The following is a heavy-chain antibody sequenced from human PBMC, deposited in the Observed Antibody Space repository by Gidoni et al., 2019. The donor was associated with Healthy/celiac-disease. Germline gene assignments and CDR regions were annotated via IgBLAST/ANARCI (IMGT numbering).Heavy chain of an antibody. CDR1: GGSISSSSYY. V-gene: IGHV4-39*01. J-gene: IGHJ5*02. CDR2: IYYSGST. Sequence: QLQLQESGPGLVKPSETLSLTCTVSGGSISSSSYYWGWIRQPPGKGLEWIGSIYYSGSTYYNPSLKSRVTISVDTSKNQFSLKLSSVTAADTAVYYCASCEYSSADVWFDPWGQGTLVTVSS. CDR3: ASCEYSSADVWFDP. D-gene: IGHD6-6*01.